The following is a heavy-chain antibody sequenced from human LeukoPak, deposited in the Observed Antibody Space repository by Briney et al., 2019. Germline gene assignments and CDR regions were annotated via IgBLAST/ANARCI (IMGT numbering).Heavy chain of an antibody. V-gene: IGHV4-59*12. CDR1: DGSISSYY. CDR3: ARDVSGYDYLSPL. D-gene: IGHD5-12*01. J-gene: IGHJ4*02. CDR2: IYNSGST. Sequence: SETLSLTCTVSDGSISSYYWSWIRQPPGKGLEWIGYIYNSGSTNYNPSLKSRVTISVDKSKNQFSLKLSSVTAADTAEYYCARDVSGYDYLSPLWGQGTLVTVSS.